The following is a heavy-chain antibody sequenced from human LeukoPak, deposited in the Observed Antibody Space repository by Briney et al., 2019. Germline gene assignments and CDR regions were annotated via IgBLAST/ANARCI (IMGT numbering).Heavy chain of an antibody. Sequence: GGSLRLSCAASGFTFSSYSMNWVRQAPGKGLEWVSSISSSSSYIYYADSVKGRFTISRDNAKNSLYLQMNSLRAEDTAVYYCASNSYDSSGYYYSWGQGTLVTVSS. D-gene: IGHD3-22*01. J-gene: IGHJ4*02. CDR2: ISSSSSYI. CDR1: GFTFSSYS. CDR3: ASNSYDSSGYYYS. V-gene: IGHV3-21*01.